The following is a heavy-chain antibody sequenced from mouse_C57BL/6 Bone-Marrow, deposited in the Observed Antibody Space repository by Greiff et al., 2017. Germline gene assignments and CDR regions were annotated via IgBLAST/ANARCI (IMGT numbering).Heavy chain of an antibody. Sequence: VKLQESGAELARPGASVKLSCKASGYTFTSYGISWVKQRTGQGLEWIGEIYPRSGNTYYNEKFKGKATLTADKSSSTAYMELRSLTSEDSAVYFCERYSYYGSSDYWGQGTTLTVSS. CDR3: ERYSYYGSSDY. CDR2: IYPRSGNT. D-gene: IGHD1-1*01. V-gene: IGHV1-81*01. CDR1: GYTFTSYG. J-gene: IGHJ2*01.